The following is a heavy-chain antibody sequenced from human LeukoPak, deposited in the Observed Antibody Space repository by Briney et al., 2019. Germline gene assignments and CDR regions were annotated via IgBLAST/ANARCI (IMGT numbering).Heavy chain of an antibody. Sequence: ASVKVSCKASGYAFSNYGITWMRQAPGQGLEWMGWISAYTGNTGYAQKFQGRVTMTTDTSTSTAYMELRSLRSDDTAVYSCAREGPSSSILWWFDYWGQGTLVTVSS. CDR3: AREGPSSSILWWFDY. CDR1: GYAFSNYG. D-gene: IGHD2-21*01. CDR2: ISAYTGNT. J-gene: IGHJ4*02. V-gene: IGHV1-18*01.